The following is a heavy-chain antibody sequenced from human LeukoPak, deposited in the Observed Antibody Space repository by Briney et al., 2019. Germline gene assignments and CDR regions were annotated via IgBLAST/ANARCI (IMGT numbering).Heavy chain of an antibody. D-gene: IGHD2-2*01. V-gene: IGHV3-23*01. J-gene: IGHJ4*02. CDR1: GFTFSSYA. CDR2: ISGSGGST. CDR3: AKDVHQLVQIILPG. Sequence: GGSLRLSCAASGFTFSSYAMSWVRQAPGKGLEWVSAISGSGGSTYYADSVKGRFTISRDNSKSTLYLQMNSLRAEDTAVYYCAKDVHQLVQIILPGWGQGTLVTVSS.